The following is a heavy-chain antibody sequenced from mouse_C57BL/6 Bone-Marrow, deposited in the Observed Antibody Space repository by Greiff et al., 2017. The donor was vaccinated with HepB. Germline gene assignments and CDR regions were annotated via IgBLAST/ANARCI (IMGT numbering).Heavy chain of an antibody. CDR1: GYTFTSYW. CDR2: IDPSDSYT. Sequence: VQVVESGAELVKPGASVKLSCKASGYTFTSYWMQWVKQRPGQGLEWIGEIDPSDSYTNYNQKFKGKATLTVDTSSSTAYMQLSSLTSEDSAVYYCAYYYGSSYDFDYWGQGTTLTVSS. V-gene: IGHV1-50*01. CDR3: AYYYGSSYDFDY. D-gene: IGHD1-1*01. J-gene: IGHJ2*01.